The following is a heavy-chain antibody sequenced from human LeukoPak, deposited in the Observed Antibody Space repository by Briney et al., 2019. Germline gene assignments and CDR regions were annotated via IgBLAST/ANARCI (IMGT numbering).Heavy chain of an antibody. CDR1: GGSISSYY. CDR2: ILYSGST. V-gene: IGHV4-59*01. D-gene: IGHD4-17*01. CDR3: ARDLTGGGYGDYGY. Sequence: SETLSLTCTVSGGSISSYYWSWIRQPPGKGLEWIGYILYSGSTNYNPSLESRVTISVDTSKNQFSLKLTSVTAADTAVYYCARDLTGGGYGDYGYWGQGTLVTVSS. J-gene: IGHJ4*02.